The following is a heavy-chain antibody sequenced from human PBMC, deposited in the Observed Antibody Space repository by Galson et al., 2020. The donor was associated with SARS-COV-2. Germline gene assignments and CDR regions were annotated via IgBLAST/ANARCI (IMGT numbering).Heavy chain of an antibody. V-gene: IGHV4-4*02. J-gene: IGHJ3*02. D-gene: IGHD3-22*01. CDR2: IYPSGSP. CDR3: ARDPDNYYDSSGYTGGAFDI. CDR1: GGSISSSNW. Sequence: ASETLSLTCAVSGGSISSSNWWSWVRQPPGKGLEWIGEIYPSGSPNYNPSLKSRVTISVDKSKNQFSLKLSSVTAADTAVYYCARDPDNYYDSSGYTGGAFDIWGQGTMVTVSS.